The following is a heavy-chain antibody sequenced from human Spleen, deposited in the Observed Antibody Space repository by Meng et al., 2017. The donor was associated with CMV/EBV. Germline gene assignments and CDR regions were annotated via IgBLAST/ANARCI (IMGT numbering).Heavy chain of an antibody. CDR3: AKAYSGSWYREYYDY. V-gene: IGHV3-NL1*01. CDR2: IYSGGST. D-gene: IGHD6-13*01. CDR1: GFTLRHYG. Sequence: GESLKISCVASGFTLRHYGVHWVRQAPGKGLEWVSVIYSGGSTYYADSVKGRFTISRDNSKNTLYLQMNSLRAEDTAVYYCAKAYSGSWYREYYDYWGQGTLVTVSS. J-gene: IGHJ4*02.